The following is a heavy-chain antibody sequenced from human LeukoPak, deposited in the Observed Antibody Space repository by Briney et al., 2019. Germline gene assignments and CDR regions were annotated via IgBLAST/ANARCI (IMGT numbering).Heavy chain of an antibody. CDR2: ITSSGVET. D-gene: IGHD3-9*01. V-gene: IGHV3-64D*06. CDR1: QFTFNAHA. CDR3: VKDMSKYFDWAPYYFDS. J-gene: IGHJ4*02. Sequence: GGSLRLSCSASQFTFNAHALHWVRQAPGRGLEHLSAITSSGVETYYTDSVKGRFTNSRDNSKDTLYLQMSSLGPEDTATYYCVKDMSKYFDWAPYYFDSWGQGTLVTVSS.